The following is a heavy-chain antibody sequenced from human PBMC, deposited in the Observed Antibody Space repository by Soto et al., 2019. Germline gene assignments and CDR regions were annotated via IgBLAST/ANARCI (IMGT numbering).Heavy chain of an antibody. CDR3: ARRGGGNYPYYFDY. Sequence: PSETLSLTCAVFGGSFSGYYWSWIRQPPGKGLEWIGEIYYSGITNYNPSLKSRITISVDTSKNQFSLKMSSVTAADTAVYYCARRGGGNYPYYFDYWAQGTLVTVS. CDR2: IYYSGIT. CDR1: GGSFSGYY. J-gene: IGHJ4*02. D-gene: IGHD1-26*01. V-gene: IGHV4-34*01.